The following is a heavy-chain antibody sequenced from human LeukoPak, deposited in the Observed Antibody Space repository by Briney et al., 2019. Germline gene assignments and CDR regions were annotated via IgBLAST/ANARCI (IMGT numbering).Heavy chain of an antibody. CDR3: ARATKYYDILTGYVN. J-gene: IGHJ4*02. V-gene: IGHV4-39*07. CDR2: IHYSGST. Sequence: SETLSLTCTVSGGSISSSAYHWGWIRQPPGKGLEWIGSIHYSGSTYYNPSLKSRVTISVDTSKNQFSLKLSSVTAADTAVYYCARATKYYDILTGYVNWGQGTLVTVSS. CDR1: GGSISSSAYH. D-gene: IGHD3-9*01.